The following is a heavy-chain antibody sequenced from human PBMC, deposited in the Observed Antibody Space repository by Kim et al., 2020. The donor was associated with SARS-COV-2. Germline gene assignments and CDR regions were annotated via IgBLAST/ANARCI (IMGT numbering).Heavy chain of an antibody. CDR3: AKDYGDYGGFDY. D-gene: IGHD4-17*01. V-gene: IGHV3-30*18. Sequence: GGSLRPSCAASGFTFSSYGMHWVRQAPGKGLEWVAVISYDGSNKYYADSVKGRFTISRDNSKNTLYLQMNSLRAEDTAVYYCAKDYGDYGGFDYWGQGTLVTVSS. CDR2: ISYDGSNK. J-gene: IGHJ4*02. CDR1: GFTFSSYG.